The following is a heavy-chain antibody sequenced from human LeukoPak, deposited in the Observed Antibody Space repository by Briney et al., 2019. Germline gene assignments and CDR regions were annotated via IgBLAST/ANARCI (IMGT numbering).Heavy chain of an antibody. CDR3: ASSSTYNGYMDIGAFDI. CDR1: GYSFSSYW. Sequence: GESLKISCKGSGYSFSSYWIGWVRQMPGKGLEWMGIIYPGDSDARYSPSFQGQVTISTDKSISTAYLKWSSLKASDTAMYYCASSSTYNGYMDIGAFDIWGQGTMVTVSS. J-gene: IGHJ3*02. D-gene: IGHD5-12*01. V-gene: IGHV5-51*01. CDR2: IYPGDSDA.